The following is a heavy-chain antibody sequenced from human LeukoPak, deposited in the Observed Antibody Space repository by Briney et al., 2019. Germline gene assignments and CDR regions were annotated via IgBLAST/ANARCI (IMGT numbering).Heavy chain of an antibody. CDR3: ARAYSGGGTVVVPAAN. Sequence: GGSLRLSCAASGCTFSSYSLNWLRQAPGKGLEWVSYISSSSTTIYYAESVKGRFTISRDDAKNSLYLQMNSLRAEDTAVYYSARAYSGGGTVVVPAANWGQGTLVTVSS. J-gene: IGHJ4*02. D-gene: IGHD2-2*01. CDR1: GCTFSSYS. CDR2: ISSSSTTI. V-gene: IGHV3-48*04.